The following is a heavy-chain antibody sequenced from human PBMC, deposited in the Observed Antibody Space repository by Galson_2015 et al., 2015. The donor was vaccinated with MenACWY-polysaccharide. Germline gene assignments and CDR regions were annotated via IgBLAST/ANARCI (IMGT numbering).Heavy chain of an antibody. J-gene: IGHJ6*02. Sequence: SLRLSCAASGFSLGALYMSWIRQAPGKGLEWLSYISKSGDSIYYGDSVKGRFAISRDNAKNSVYLQLNSLEVEDTAIYYCARGHYGLDVWGQGTTVTVSS. V-gene: IGHV3-11*01. CDR2: ISKSGDSI. CDR1: GFSLGALY. CDR3: ARGHYGLDV.